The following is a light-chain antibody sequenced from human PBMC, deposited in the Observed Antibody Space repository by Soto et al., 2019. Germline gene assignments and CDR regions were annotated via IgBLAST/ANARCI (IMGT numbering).Light chain of an antibody. Sequence: QSVLTQPRSVSGPPGQSVSISCSGTSSDVGTYNYVSWYQQHPGKAPKLMIYDVSKRPSGVPDRFSGSKSGNTASLTISGLQPEDEADYYCCSYAGGYTHAVFGGGTKVTVL. CDR2: DVS. CDR1: SSDVGTYNY. CDR3: CSYAGGYTHAV. J-gene: IGLJ2*01. V-gene: IGLV2-11*01.